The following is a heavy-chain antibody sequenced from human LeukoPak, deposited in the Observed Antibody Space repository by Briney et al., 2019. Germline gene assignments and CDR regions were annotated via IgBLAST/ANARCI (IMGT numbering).Heavy chain of an antibody. V-gene: IGHV3-30*18. D-gene: IGHD5-24*01. CDR1: GFTFSSYG. Sequence: GGSLRLSCAASGFTFSSYGMHWVRQAPGKGLEWVAVISYDGSNKYYADSVKGRFTISRDNSKNTLYLQMNSLRAEDTAVYYCAKDLLFEMATDGGYFDYWGQGTLVTVSS. J-gene: IGHJ4*02. CDR2: ISYDGSNK. CDR3: AKDLLFEMATDGGYFDY.